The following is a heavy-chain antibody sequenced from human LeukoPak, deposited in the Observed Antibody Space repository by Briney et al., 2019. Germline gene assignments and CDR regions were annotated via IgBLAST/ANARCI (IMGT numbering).Heavy chain of an antibody. Sequence: PSETLSLTCAVYGGSFSGYYWSWIRQPPGKGLEWIGEINHSGSTNYNPSLKGRVTISVDTSKNQFSLKLSSVTAADTAVYYCARDSHGRYFDWLRPSSRFDPWGQGTLVTVSS. CDR3: ARDSHGRYFDWLRPSSRFDP. D-gene: IGHD3-9*01. J-gene: IGHJ5*02. V-gene: IGHV4-34*01. CDR1: GGSFSGYY. CDR2: INHSGST.